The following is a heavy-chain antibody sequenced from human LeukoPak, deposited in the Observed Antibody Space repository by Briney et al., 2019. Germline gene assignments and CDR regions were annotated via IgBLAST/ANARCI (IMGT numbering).Heavy chain of an antibody. V-gene: IGHV3-30*02. D-gene: IGHD6-13*01. CDR1: GFTFSSYG. Sequence: GGSLRLSCAASGFTFSSYGIHWVRQAPGKGLEWVAFIRYDGSNKYYADSVKGRFTISRDNSKNTLYLQMNSLRGDDTAVYYCAKDLRAAADGTYFDYWDQGTLVTVSS. J-gene: IGHJ4*02. CDR3: AKDLRAAADGTYFDY. CDR2: IRYDGSNK.